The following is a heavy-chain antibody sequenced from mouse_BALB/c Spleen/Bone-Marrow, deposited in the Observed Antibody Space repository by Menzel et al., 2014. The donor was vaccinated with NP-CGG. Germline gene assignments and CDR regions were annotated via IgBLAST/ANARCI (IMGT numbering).Heavy chain of an antibody. V-gene: IGHV5-6*01. CDR1: GLTFSSYG. Sequence: EVQLVESGGDLVKSGGSLKLSRAASGLTFSSYGMFWARPTPDKRLEWVATISTGGSQTYYTDRVKGRFNISRDNAKNTLCLQMSSLKSEDSAIYYCARRGYDNSYWCFGVWGAGTPVTVSS. D-gene: IGHD2-3*01. CDR2: ISTGGSQT. CDR3: ARRGYDNSYWCFGV. J-gene: IGHJ1*01.